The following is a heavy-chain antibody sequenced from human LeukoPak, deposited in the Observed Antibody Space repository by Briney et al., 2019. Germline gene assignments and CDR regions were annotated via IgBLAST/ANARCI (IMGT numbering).Heavy chain of an antibody. CDR1: GGSISSYY. J-gene: IGHJ5*02. V-gene: IGHV4-59*12. CDR3: ARDRIRTRWFDP. Sequence: PSETLSLTCIVSGGSISSYYWSWIRQPPGKGLEWIGYIYYSGSTNYNPSLKSRVTISVDTSKNQFSLKLSSVTAADTAVYYCARDRIRTRWFDPWGQGTLVTVSS. CDR2: IYYSGST.